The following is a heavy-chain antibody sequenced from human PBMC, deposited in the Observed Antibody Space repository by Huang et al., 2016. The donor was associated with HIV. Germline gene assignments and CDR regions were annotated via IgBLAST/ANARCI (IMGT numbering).Heavy chain of an antibody. D-gene: IGHD3-22*01. CDR2: IIPIFGTA. V-gene: IGHV1-69*13. Sequence: QVQLVQSGAEVKQPGSSVKVSCKASGGTFSSYAISWGRQAPGQGLEWMGGIIPIFGTANYAQKFQGRVTITADESTSTAYMELSSLRSEDTAVYYCARARGYYDSSVSYYFDYWGQGTLVTVSS. J-gene: IGHJ4*02. CDR1: GGTFSSYA. CDR3: ARARGYYDSSVSYYFDY.